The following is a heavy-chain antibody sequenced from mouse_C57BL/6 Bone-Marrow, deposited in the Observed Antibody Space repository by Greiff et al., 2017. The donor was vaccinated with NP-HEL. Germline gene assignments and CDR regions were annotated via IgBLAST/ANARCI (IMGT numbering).Heavy chain of an antibody. CDR2: INPNYGTT. CDR3: ARVVTTVAYYAMDY. D-gene: IGHD2-2*01. Sequence: EVQLQQSGPELVKPGASVKISCKASGYSFTDYNMNWVKQSNGKSLEWIGVINPNYGTTSYNQKFKGKATLTADKSSSTAYMQFSSLTSEDSAIYYCARVVTTVAYYAMDYWGQGTSVTVSS. CDR1: GYSFTDYN. J-gene: IGHJ4*01. V-gene: IGHV1-39*01.